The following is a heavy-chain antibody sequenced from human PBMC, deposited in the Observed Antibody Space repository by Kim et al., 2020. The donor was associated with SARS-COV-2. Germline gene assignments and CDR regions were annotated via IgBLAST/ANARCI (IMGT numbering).Heavy chain of an antibody. CDR2: IIPILGIA. V-gene: IGHV1-69*04. CDR1: GGTFSSYA. Sequence: SVKVSCKASGGTFSSYAISWVRQAPGQGLEWMGRIIPILGIANYAQKFQGRVTITADKSTSTAYMELSSLRSEDTAVYYCATLYDYDYYYYYYMDVWGK. J-gene: IGHJ6*03. CDR3: ATLYDYDYYYYYYMDV. D-gene: IGHD5-12*01.